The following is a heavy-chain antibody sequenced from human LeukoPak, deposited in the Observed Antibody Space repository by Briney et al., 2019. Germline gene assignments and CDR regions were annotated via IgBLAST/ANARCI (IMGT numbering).Heavy chain of an antibody. V-gene: IGHV1-2*02. J-gene: IGHJ5*02. CDR1: GYTFTGYY. CDR3: AREESTVNWFDP. D-gene: IGHD4-17*01. CDR2: INPNSGGT. Sequence: GASVKVSCKASGYTFTGYYMHWVRQAPGQGLAWMGWINPNSGGTNYAQKFQGRVTMTRDTSISTDYMELSRLRSDDTAVYYCAREESTVNWFDPWGQGTLVTVSS.